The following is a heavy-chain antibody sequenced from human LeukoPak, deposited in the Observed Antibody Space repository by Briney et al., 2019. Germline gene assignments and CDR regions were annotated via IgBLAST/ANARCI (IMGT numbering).Heavy chain of an antibody. CDR1: GFTFSSHS. V-gene: IGHV3-21*01. D-gene: IGHD2-8*02. CDR3: ARAHCTADRCTPYAFDI. J-gene: IGHJ3*02. CDR2: ISGSGGYI. Sequence: PGGSLRLSCAASGFTFSSHSMDWVRQAPGKGLEWVSSISGSGGYIYYADSVKGRFTISRDNAKNSLYLQMNSLRAEDTALYYCARAHCTADRCTPYAFDIWGQGTMVTVSS.